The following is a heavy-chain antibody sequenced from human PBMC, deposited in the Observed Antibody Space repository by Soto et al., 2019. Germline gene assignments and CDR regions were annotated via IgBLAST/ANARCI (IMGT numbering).Heavy chain of an antibody. CDR1: GGSLSSCSYY. J-gene: IGHJ4*02. Sequence: SETLSLPCTVSGGSLSSCSYYWSWIRQTPGKGLEWIGYIYCSGSTNYNPSLKRRVTISVDTSKNQFSLKLSSVTAADTAVYYCARVVVPAWNFDYWGQGTLVAVSS. D-gene: IGHD3-22*01. CDR3: ARVVVPAWNFDY. V-gene: IGHV4-61*01. CDR2: IYCSGST.